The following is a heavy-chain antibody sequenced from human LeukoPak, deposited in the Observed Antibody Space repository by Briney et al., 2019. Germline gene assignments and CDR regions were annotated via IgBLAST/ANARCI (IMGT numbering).Heavy chain of an antibody. J-gene: IGHJ4*02. D-gene: IGHD5-12*01. CDR2: INPNNGGK. CDR3: ASNIVATIGMGY. V-gene: IGHV1-2*02. Sequence: ASVKVSCKASGYTFTGYYMHWVRQAPGQGLEWMGWINPNNGGKRYAQNVQGRVTMTRDMSISAAYMELSGLISDDTAVYHCASNIVATIGMGYWGQGTLVTVSS. CDR1: GYTFTGYY.